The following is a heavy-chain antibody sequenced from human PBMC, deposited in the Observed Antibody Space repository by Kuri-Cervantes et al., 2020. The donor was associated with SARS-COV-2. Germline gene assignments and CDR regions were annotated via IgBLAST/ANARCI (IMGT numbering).Heavy chain of an antibody. CDR1: GDSISNYY. J-gene: IGHJ4*02. CDR3: ARVDSSSWLFDY. D-gene: IGHD6-13*01. CDR2: YYNSGNT. Sequence: SETLSLTCTVSGDSISNYYWSWIRQPAGKGLEWIGRYYNSGNTNYSPSLKSRVTMPLDTSKNQFSLKLSSVTAADTAVYHCARVDSSSWLFDYWGQGTLVTVSS. V-gene: IGHV4-4*07.